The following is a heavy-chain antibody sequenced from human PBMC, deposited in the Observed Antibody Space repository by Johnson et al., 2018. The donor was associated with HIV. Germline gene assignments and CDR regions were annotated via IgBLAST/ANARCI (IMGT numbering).Heavy chain of an antibody. CDR2: ISGSGGST. V-gene: IGHV3-23*04. CDR3: AKVIGEPGI. CDR1: GFTFSDYY. Sequence: VQLVESGGGLVKPGGSLRLSCAASGFTFSDYYMSWIRQAPGKGLEWVSSISGSGGSTYYADSVKGRFTISRDNSKNTLCLQMNSLRVEDTAVYFCAKVIGEPGIWGQGTMVTVSS. J-gene: IGHJ3*02. D-gene: IGHD1-26*01.